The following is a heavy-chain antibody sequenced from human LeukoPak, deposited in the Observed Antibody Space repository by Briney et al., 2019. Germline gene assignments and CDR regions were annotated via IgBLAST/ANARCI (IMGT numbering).Heavy chain of an antibody. D-gene: IGHD3-22*01. V-gene: IGHV3-9*01. CDR3: SKAPAYFSDSSCYFQD. J-gene: IGHJ1*01. Sequence: QTGGSLRLSCAASGFTFDDSAMHWVRQVPGKGLEWVSGISWNSGIVDYADSVKGRFTISRDNAKNSLFLQMNNLRPDDTAFYYCSKAPAYFSDSSCYFQDWGQGTLVNVSS. CDR1: GFTFDDSA. CDR2: ISWNSGIV.